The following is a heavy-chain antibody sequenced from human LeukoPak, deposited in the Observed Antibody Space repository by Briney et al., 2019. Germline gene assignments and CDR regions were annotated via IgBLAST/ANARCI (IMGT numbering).Heavy chain of an antibody. V-gene: IGHV3-23*01. CDR1: GFTFSSYA. Sequence: GGSLRLSCAASGFTFSSYAMSWVRQAPGKGLEWVSAICGSGGSTYYADSVKGRFTISRDNSKNTLYLQMNSLRAEDTAVYYCAKMGPDIVVVPAAFWGQGTLVTVSS. CDR3: AKMGPDIVVVPAAF. D-gene: IGHD2-2*01. CDR2: ICGSGGST. J-gene: IGHJ4*02.